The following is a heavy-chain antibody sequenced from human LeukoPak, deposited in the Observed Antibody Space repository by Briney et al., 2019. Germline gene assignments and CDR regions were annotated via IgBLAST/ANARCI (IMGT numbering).Heavy chain of an antibody. Sequence: GGSLRLSCAASGLTFSSYAMHWVRQAPGKGLEYVSAISSNGGSTYYANSVKGRFTISRDNSKNTLYLQMGSLRAEDMAVYHCARDGALYSSSWYFDYWGQGTLVTVSS. CDR3: ARDGALYSSSWYFDY. CDR1: GLTFSSYA. J-gene: IGHJ4*02. D-gene: IGHD6-13*01. V-gene: IGHV3-64*01. CDR2: ISSNGGST.